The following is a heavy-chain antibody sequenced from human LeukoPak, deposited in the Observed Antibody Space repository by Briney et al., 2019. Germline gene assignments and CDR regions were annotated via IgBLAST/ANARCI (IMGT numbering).Heavy chain of an antibody. CDR3: ARDPRTLSNYVWFDP. J-gene: IGHJ5*02. Sequence: SVKVSCKASGGTFSSYTISWVRQAPGQGLEWMGRIIPILGIANYAQKFQGRVTITADKSTSTAYMELSSLRSEDTAVYYCARDPRTLSNYVWFDPWGQGTLVTVSS. CDR1: GGTFSSYT. D-gene: IGHD4-11*01. CDR2: IIPILGIA. V-gene: IGHV1-69*04.